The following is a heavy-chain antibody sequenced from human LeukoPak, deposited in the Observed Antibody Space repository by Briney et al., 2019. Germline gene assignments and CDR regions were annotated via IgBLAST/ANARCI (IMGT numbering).Heavy chain of an antibody. J-gene: IGHJ4*02. CDR2: IYYSGST. CDR3: ARVEAMELFDY. CDR1: GGSISSGDYY. D-gene: IGHD1-7*01. V-gene: IGHV4-30-4*01. Sequence: SQTLSLTCTVSGGSISSGDYYWSWIRQPPGKGLEWIGYIYYSGSTYYNPSLKSGVTISVDTSKNQCSLKLSSVTAADTAVYYCARVEAMELFDYWGQGTLVTVSS.